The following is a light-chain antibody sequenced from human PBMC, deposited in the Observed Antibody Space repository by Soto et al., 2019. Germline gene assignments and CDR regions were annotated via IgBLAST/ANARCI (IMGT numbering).Light chain of an antibody. V-gene: IGKV1-5*01. CDR3: QQYNSYSWT. CDR2: DAS. CDR1: QSISSR. Sequence: DIQMTQSPYTLSASVGDRVTITCRASQSISSRLAWYQEKPGKAPRLLIYDASSLESGVPSRFSGSGYGTDFTFTISSLQPEDFATYYCQQYNSYSWTFGQGTKVDI. J-gene: IGKJ1*01.